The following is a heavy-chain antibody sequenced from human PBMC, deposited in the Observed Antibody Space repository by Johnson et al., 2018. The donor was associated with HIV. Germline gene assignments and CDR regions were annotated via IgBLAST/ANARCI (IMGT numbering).Heavy chain of an antibody. CDR2: ISYDGSNK. V-gene: IGHV3-30-3*01. CDR3: ANLGDYSGNNGFDI. CDR1: AFTFSSYA. Sequence: QVQLVESGGGLVQPGGSLRLSCAASAFTFSSYAMHWVRQAPGKGLEWVALISYDGSNKYYVDSVKGRFTISRDNSKNTMYLQMNGLKTEDTAVYYCANLGDYSGNNGFDIWGRGTMVTVSS. J-gene: IGHJ3*02. D-gene: IGHD4-23*01.